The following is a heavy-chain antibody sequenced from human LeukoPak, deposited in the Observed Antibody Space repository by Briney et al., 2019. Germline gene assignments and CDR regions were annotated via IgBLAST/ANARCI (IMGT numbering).Heavy chain of an antibody. D-gene: IGHD5-12*01. CDR2: MNPNSGKS. CDR1: GYSFTTHD. CDR3: ARESGLTDNWLDS. J-gene: IGHJ5*01. Sequence: ASVKVSCKVSGYSFTTHDINWVRQSTGQGLEWMGWMNPNSGKSGYAQKFQGRVTMTRDTSISTVYMELSSLGSDDTAVYYCARESGLTDNWLDSWGQGTLVIVSS. V-gene: IGHV1-8*01.